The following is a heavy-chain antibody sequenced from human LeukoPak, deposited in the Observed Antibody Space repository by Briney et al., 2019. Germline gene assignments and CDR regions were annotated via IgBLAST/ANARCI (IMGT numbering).Heavy chain of an antibody. D-gene: IGHD6-19*01. Sequence: GGSLRLSCAASGFTFSSYATSWVRQAPGKGLEWVSAISGSGGSTYYADSVKGRFTISRDNSKNTLYLQMNSLRAEDTAVYYCATSTPRIAVAGTIDFDYWGQGTLVTVSS. V-gene: IGHV3-23*01. CDR2: ISGSGGST. J-gene: IGHJ4*02. CDR3: ATSTPRIAVAGTIDFDY. CDR1: GFTFSSYA.